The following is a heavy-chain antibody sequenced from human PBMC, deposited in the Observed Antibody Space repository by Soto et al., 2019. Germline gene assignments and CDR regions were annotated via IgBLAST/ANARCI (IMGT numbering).Heavy chain of an antibody. V-gene: IGHV3-21*01. Sequence: GVSLRLSCTASGFTFDTYTMNWLRQAPGRGLEWVSSISATTTYKYYAASVEGRFTISRDNAKNSLYLQTNSLGAEDTAVYYCARGSASKSGHLWYFDLWGRGPLVTVSS. CDR1: GFTFDTYT. CDR2: ISATTTYK. CDR3: ARGSASKSGHLWYFDL. J-gene: IGHJ2*01. D-gene: IGHD2-8*02.